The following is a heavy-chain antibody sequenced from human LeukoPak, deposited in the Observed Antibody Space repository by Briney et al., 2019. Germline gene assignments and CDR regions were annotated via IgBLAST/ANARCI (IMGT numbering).Heavy chain of an antibody. D-gene: IGHD3-22*01. CDR1: GFTFSSYA. CDR3: AREGGYYDSSGYFSYLDY. CDR2: ISGSGGST. Sequence: GGSLRLSCAASGFTFSSYAMSWVRQAPGKGLEWVSAISGSGGSTYYADSVKGRFTISRDNSKNTLYLQMNSLRAEDTAVYYCAREGGYYDSSGYFSYLDYWGQGTLVTVSS. J-gene: IGHJ4*02. V-gene: IGHV3-23*01.